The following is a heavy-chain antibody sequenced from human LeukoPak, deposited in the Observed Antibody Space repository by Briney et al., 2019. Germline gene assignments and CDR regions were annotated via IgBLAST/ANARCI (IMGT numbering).Heavy chain of an antibody. CDR3: ARVSRGSYYGSGSYYFDY. CDR1: GGSFSGYY. J-gene: IGHJ4*02. Sequence: SETLSLTCAVYGGSFSGYYWSGIRQPPGKGLEWIGEINHSGSTNYNPSLKSRVTISVDTSKNQFSLKLSSVTAADTAVYYCARVSRGSYYGSGSYYFDYWGQGTLVTVSS. D-gene: IGHD3-10*01. CDR2: INHSGST. V-gene: IGHV4-34*01.